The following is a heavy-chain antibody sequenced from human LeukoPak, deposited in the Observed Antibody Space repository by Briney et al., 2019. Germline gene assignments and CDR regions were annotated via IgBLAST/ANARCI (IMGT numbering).Heavy chain of an antibody. CDR1: GVTISSNY. CDR3: ARHEHGGDYGDYVLDPFYWYFDL. V-gene: IGHV4-59*08. CDR2: IYYSGST. J-gene: IGHJ2*01. Sequence: PSETLSLTCTVSGVTISSNYWSWIRQPPGKGLEWIGNIYYSGSTNYNPSLKSRVPISVDTSKNQFALKLSSVTAADTAVYYCARHEHGGDYGDYVLDPFYWYFDLWGRGTLVTVSS. D-gene: IGHD4-17*01.